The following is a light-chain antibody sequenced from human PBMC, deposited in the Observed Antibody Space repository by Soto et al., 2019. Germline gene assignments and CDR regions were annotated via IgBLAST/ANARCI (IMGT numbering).Light chain of an antibody. CDR2: AAS. CDR1: QRINTY. V-gene: IGKV1-39*01. J-gene: IGKJ1*01. CDR3: QQSYYTLWT. Sequence: DIQMTQSPSSLSASVGDRVTITCRASQRINTYLHWYQLKPGKAPKLLIYAASSLQSGVPSRFSGSGSGTDFTLTISNLQPEDVATYYCQQSYYTLWTFGQGTKVEIK.